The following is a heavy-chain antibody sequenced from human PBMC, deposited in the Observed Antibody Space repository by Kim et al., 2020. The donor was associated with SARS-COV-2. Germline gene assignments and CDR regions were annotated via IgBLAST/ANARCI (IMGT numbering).Heavy chain of an antibody. V-gene: IGHV4-34*01. CDR2: T. J-gene: IGHJ6*03. Sequence: TPYNPPLKSRLTISVDRSRNQFSLKLNSVTAADTAVYFCASSLGELYMDVWGKGTTVTVSS. D-gene: IGHD3-16*01. CDR3: ASSLGELYMDV.